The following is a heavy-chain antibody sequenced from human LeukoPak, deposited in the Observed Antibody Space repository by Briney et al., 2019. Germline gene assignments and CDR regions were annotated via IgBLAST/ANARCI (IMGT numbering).Heavy chain of an antibody. Sequence: SVKVSCKASGGTFSSYAISWVRQAPGQGLEWMGGIIPIFGTANYAQKFQGRVTITTDESTSTAHMELSSLRSEDTAVYYCARDLGLNYYDSSGYRQMVGGRFDYWGQGTLVTVSS. V-gene: IGHV1-69*05. CDR3: ARDLGLNYYDSSGYRQMVGGRFDY. CDR2: IIPIFGTA. J-gene: IGHJ4*02. D-gene: IGHD3-22*01. CDR1: GGTFSSYA.